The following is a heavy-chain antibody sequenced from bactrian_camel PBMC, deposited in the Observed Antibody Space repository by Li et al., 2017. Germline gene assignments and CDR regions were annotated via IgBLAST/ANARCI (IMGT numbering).Heavy chain of an antibody. CDR2: IDSNGST. D-gene: IGHD2*01. J-gene: IGHJ4*01. Sequence: HVQLVESGGGSVQAGGSLRLSCAASGYTYSSYCMGWFRQAPGKEREGVAVIDSNGSTIYADSVKGRFTIPQDSTRNTLYLQMNALKPEDTAMYYCAADGGRCDMLVVITAFRAFANWGQGTQVTVS. V-gene: IGHV3S55*01. CDR3: AADGGRCDMLVVITAFRAFAN. CDR1: GYTYSSYC.